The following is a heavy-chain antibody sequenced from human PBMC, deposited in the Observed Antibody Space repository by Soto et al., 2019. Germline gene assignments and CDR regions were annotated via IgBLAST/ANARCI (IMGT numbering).Heavy chain of an antibody. Sequence: GASVKVSCKTSGYFFNDYHMHWVRKAPGQGLEWMGWINPKNGDTNYAQKFQDRVTMTRDTSISTVYIELSRLTSDDTAVYYCAREGGGSHTAAVLLDPWGQGNLVTVSS. CDR1: GYFFNDYH. J-gene: IGHJ5*02. CDR2: INPKNGDT. D-gene: IGHD3-3*02. V-gene: IGHV1-2*02. CDR3: AREGGGSHTAAVLLDP.